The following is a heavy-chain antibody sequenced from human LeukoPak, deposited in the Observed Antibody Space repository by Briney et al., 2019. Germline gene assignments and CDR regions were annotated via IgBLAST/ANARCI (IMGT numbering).Heavy chain of an antibody. J-gene: IGHJ6*02. CDR3: AKDIGYYDSSGYSNPHGYYYYYGMDV. D-gene: IGHD3-22*01. CDR1: GFTFDDYA. Sequence: GGSLRLSCAASGFTFDDYAMHWVRQAPGKGLEWVSGISWNSGSIGYADSVKGRLTISRDNAKNSLYLQMNSLRAEDTALYYCAKDIGYYDSSGYSNPHGYYYYYGMDVWGQGTTVTVSS. CDR2: ISWNSGSI. V-gene: IGHV3-9*01.